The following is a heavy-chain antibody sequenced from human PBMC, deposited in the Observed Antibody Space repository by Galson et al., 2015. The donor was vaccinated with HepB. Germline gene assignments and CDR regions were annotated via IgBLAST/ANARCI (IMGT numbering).Heavy chain of an antibody. Sequence: SVKVSCKASGYTFIKFAIHWMRQAPGERLEWMGWINPGNGNAKYSQKFQGRLTITRDTSATTAYMDLSSLRSEDTAVYYCAKVASASNGFDPWGQGTLVTVSS. CDR2: INPGNGNA. CDR1: GYTFIKFA. CDR3: AKVASASNGFDP. V-gene: IGHV1-3*01. J-gene: IGHJ5*02.